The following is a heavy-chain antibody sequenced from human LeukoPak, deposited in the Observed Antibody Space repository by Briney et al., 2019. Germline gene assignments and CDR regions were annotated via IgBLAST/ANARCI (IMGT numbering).Heavy chain of an antibody. J-gene: IGHJ4*02. CDR2: ISDDGYNK. Sequence: GGSLRLSCAASGFTFTSYGMHWVRQAPGKGLEWGAVISDDGYNKYYADSVKGRFTISRDNSKNTLYPQMNSLRAEDTAVYYCAKSKGDYYDSSGYYFNFDYWGQGTLVTVSS. CDR3: AKSKGDYYDSSGYYFNFDY. CDR1: GFTFTSYG. V-gene: IGHV3-30*18. D-gene: IGHD3-22*01.